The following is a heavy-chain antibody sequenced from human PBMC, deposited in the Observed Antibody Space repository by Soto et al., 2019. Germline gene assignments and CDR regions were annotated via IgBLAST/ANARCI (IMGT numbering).Heavy chain of an antibody. CDR2: INPSGGST. J-gene: IGHJ3*02. D-gene: IGHD3-22*01. V-gene: IGHV1-46*01. CDR1: GYTFTSYY. Sequence: GASVKVSCKASGYTFTSYYMHWVRQAPGQGLEWMGIINPSGGSTSYAQKFQGRVTMTRDTSTSTVYMELSSLRSEDTDVYYCASNVGDYDSSGYGFRHDAFDIWGQGTMVNVSS. CDR3: ASNVGDYDSSGYGFRHDAFDI.